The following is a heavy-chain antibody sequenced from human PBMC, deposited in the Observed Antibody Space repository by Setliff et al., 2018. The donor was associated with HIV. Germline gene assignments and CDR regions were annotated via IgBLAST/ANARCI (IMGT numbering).Heavy chain of an antibody. J-gene: IGHJ4*02. V-gene: IGHV4-61*09. Sequence: ASETLSLTCTVSGDSITSGTYYWSWIRQPAGMRLEWIGHISTSGTTNYNPSLKSRVTISADTSKSQFSLKLSSVTAADTAVYYCARGKLVNFDYWGQGTLVTVSS. CDR1: GDSITSGTYY. CDR3: ARGKLVNFDY. D-gene: IGHD6-6*01. CDR2: ISTSGTT.